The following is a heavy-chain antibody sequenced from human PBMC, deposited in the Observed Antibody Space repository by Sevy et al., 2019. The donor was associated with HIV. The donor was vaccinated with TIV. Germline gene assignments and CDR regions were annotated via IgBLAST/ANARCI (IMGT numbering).Heavy chain of an antibody. D-gene: IGHD4-17*01. CDR2: ISYDGNNR. J-gene: IGHJ4*02. V-gene: IGHV3-30*18. CDR3: AKEDYGGNLPNYFAS. Sequence: GGSLRLSCAASGFTFSDHGMHWVRQAPGKGLDWVAAISYDGNNRYYADSVKGRFTISRDNSKNTLYQQMDSVRPEDTAVYYCAKEDYGGNLPNYFASWGQGALVTVSS. CDR1: GFTFSDHG.